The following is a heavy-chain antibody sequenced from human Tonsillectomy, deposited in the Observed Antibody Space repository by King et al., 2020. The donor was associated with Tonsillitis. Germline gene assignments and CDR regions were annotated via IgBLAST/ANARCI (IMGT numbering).Heavy chain of an antibody. J-gene: IGHJ6*02. CDR3: ARDLREWGLYYYYYGLDV. D-gene: IGHD1-26*01. V-gene: IGHV1-18*04. Sequence: QLVQSGAEVKKPGASVKVSCKTSGYTFTNYGISWVRQAPGQGLEWMGWISGYNGNTMYAQKFQGRVTMTTDTSTSTAYMDLGSLRSDDTAGYYCARDLREWGLYYYYYGLDVWGQGTTVTVSS. CDR1: GYTFTNYG. CDR2: ISGYNGNT.